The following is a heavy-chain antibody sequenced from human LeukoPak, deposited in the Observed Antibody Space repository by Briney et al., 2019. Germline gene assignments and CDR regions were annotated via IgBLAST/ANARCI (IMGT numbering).Heavy chain of an antibody. CDR1: GGSIGSSSYY. Sequence: SETLSLTCTVSGGSIGSSSYYWGWIRQPPGKGLEWIGSIYYSGSTYYNPSLKSRVTISVDTSKNQFSLKLSSVTAADTAVYYCARVVGGYSSGWYADYWGQGTLVTVSS. V-gene: IGHV4-39*07. CDR3: ARVVGGYSSGWYADY. D-gene: IGHD6-19*01. J-gene: IGHJ4*02. CDR2: IYYSGST.